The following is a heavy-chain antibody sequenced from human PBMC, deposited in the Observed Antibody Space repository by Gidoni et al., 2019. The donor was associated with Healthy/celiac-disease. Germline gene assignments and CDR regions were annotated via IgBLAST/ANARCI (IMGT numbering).Heavy chain of an antibody. J-gene: IGHJ4*02. CDR2: T. D-gene: IGHD5-18*01. V-gene: IGHV4-34*01. CDR3: ARVPVDTAMVTTRGRSTYYFDY. Sequence: TNYNPSLKSRVTISVDTSKNQSSLKLSSVTAADTAVYYCARVPVDTAMVTTRGRSTYYFDYWGQGTLVTVSS.